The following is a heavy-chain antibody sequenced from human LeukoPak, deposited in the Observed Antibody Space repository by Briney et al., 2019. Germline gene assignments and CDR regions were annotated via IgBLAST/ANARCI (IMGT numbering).Heavy chain of an antibody. CDR3: ARRASDYYGSGSYRFRYYYLDV. J-gene: IGHJ6*03. CDR1: GGSFSGYY. D-gene: IGHD3-10*01. Sequence: SETLSLTCAVYGGSFSGYYWSWIRQPPGKGLEWIGEINHSGSTNYNPSLKSRVTISVDTSKNQFSLKLSSVTAADTAVYYCARRASDYYGSGSYRFRYYYLDVWGKGTTVTISS. CDR2: INHSGST. V-gene: IGHV4-34*01.